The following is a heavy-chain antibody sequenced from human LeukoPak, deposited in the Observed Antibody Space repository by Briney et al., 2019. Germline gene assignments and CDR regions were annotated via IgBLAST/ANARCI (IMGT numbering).Heavy chain of an antibody. J-gene: IGHJ6*03. Sequence: SETLSLTCAVYGGSFSGYYWSWIRQPPGKGLEWIGEINHSGSTNYNPSLKSRVTISVDTSKNQFSLKLSSVTAADTAVYYCARSGAAYYDFWSGQLRDYYYYMDVWGKGTTVTVSS. CDR3: ARSGAAYYDFWSGQLRDYYYYMDV. CDR1: GGSFSGYY. D-gene: IGHD3-3*01. V-gene: IGHV4-34*01. CDR2: INHSGST.